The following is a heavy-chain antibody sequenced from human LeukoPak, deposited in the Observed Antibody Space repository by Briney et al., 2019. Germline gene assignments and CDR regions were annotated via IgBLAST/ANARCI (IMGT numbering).Heavy chain of an antibody. J-gene: IGHJ4*02. V-gene: IGHV1-8*01. CDR3: ARGVGKHDTIDY. D-gene: IGHD3-9*01. CDR2: MNPNSGNT. CDR1: GYTFTSYD. Sequence: ASVKVSCKASGYTFTSYDINWVRQATGQGLEWMGWMNPNSGNTGYAQKFQGRVTMTRNTSMSTAYMELSSLRSEDTAVYYCARGVGKHDTIDYWGQGTLVTVSS.